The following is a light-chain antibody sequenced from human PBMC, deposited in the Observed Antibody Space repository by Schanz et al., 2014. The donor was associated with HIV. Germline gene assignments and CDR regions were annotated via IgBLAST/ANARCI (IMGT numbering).Light chain of an antibody. CDR2: NTY. Sequence: QSVLTQPPSASGTPGQRVTISCSGSSSSIKTNTVNWFQQLPGTAPKLLIYNTYHRPSGVPDRFSGSESGTSASLAISGLQSEDEADYYCSSYEGIHNWVFGGGTKLTVL. V-gene: IGLV1-44*01. CDR3: SSYEGIHNWV. CDR1: SSSIKTNT. J-gene: IGLJ3*02.